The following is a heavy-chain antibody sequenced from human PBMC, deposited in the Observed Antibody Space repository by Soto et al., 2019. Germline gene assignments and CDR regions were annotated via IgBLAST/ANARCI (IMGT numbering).Heavy chain of an antibody. J-gene: IGHJ5*02. V-gene: IGHV4-59*01. CDR3: ARVGGRTYYGSGSYYNRDWFDP. CDR1: GGSISSYY. D-gene: IGHD3-10*01. CDR2: IYYSGST. Sequence: SETLSLTCTVSGGSISSYYWSWIRQPPGKGLEWIGYIYYSGSTNYNPSLKSRVTISVDTSKNQFSLKLSSVTAADTAVYYCARVGGRTYYGSGSYYNRDWFDPWGQGTLVTVSS.